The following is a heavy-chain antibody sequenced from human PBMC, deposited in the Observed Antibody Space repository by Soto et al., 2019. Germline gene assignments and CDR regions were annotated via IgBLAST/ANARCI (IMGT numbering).Heavy chain of an antibody. CDR1: GGSISSGGYY. Sequence: SETLSLTCTVSGGSISSGGYYWSWIRQHPGKGLEWIGYIYYSGSTNYNPSLKSRVTTSVDTSKNQFSLKLSSVTAADTAVYYCASGHLGIAAAGRNYYYYYMDVWGKGTTVTVSS. D-gene: IGHD6-13*01. V-gene: IGHV4-61*08. J-gene: IGHJ6*03. CDR3: ASGHLGIAAAGRNYYYYYMDV. CDR2: IYYSGST.